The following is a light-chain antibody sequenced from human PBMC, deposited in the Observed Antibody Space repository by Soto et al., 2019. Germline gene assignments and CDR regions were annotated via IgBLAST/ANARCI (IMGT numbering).Light chain of an antibody. CDR1: SSDVGAYNY. J-gene: IGLJ1*01. CDR2: DVS. CDR3: CSYAGSPYV. V-gene: IGLV2-11*01. Sequence: VLTQPRSVSGSPGQSVTISCTGASSDVGAYNYVSWYQQHPGKAPKLMIYDVSTRPSGVPDRFSGSKSGTTASLTISGLQAEDEADYYCCSYAGSPYVFGTGTKVTVL.